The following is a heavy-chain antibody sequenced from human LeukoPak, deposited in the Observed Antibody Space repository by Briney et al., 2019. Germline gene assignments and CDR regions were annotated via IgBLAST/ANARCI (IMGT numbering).Heavy chain of an antibody. V-gene: IGHV3-23*01. D-gene: IGHD3-3*01. CDR2: ISGSGGST. Sequence: GGSLRLSCAASGFTFSSYAMSWVRQAPGKGLEWVSAISGSGGSTYYADSVKGRFTISRDNAKNSLYLQMNSLRAEDTAVYYCAREPERSTRYDFWSGYYYYYGMDVWGQGTTVTVSS. CDR1: GFTFSSYA. J-gene: IGHJ6*02. CDR3: AREPERSTRYDFWSGYYYYYGMDV.